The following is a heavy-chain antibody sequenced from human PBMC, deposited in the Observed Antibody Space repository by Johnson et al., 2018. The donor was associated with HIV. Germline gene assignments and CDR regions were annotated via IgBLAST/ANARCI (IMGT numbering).Heavy chain of an antibody. CDR3: ARGRIAARPI. V-gene: IGHV3-43D*03. J-gene: IGHJ3*02. D-gene: IGHD6-6*01. CDR1: GFTFDDYA. Sequence: VQLVESGGGVVRPGGSLRLSCAASGFTFDDYAMHWVRQAPGKGLEWVSLISWDGGSTYYADSVKGRFTISRDNAKNSLYLQMNSLRAEDTAVYYCARGRIAARPIWGQGTMVTVSS. CDR2: ISWDGGST.